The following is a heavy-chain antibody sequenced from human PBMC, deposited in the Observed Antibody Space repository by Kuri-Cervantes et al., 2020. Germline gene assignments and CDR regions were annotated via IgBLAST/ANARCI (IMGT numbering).Heavy chain of an antibody. J-gene: IGHJ4*02. CDR1: GFTFSSYG. CDR3: AKTVGSITRPDY. D-gene: IGHD1-26*01. Sequence: GGSLRLSCAASGFTFSSYGMHWVRQAPGKGLEWVAVIWYDGSNKDYADSVKGRFTISRDNSKNTLYLQMNSLRAEDTAVYYSAKTVGSITRPDYWGQGTLVTVSS. V-gene: IGHV3-33*06. CDR2: IWYDGSNK.